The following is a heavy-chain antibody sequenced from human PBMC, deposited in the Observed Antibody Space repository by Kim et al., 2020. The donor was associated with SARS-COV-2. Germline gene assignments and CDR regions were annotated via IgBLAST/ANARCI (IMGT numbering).Heavy chain of an antibody. CDR2: IKIKTDGETT. D-gene: IGHD2-2*01. Sequence: GGSLRLSCAASGFTFSNAWMSWVRQAPGKGLEWVGRIKIKTDGETTDYSAPVKGRFTISRDDSIATLYLQMNSLKTEDTAVYFCATEGLTVAAAIYDYWG. CDR3: ATEGLTVAAAIYDY. V-gene: IGHV3-15*01. J-gene: IGHJ4*01. CDR1: GFTFSNAW.